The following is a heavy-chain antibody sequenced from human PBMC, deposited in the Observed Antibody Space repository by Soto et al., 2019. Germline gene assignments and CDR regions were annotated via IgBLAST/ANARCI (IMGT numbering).Heavy chain of an antibody. Sequence: SETLSLTCTVSGGSVSSGSYYWSWIRQPPGKGLERIGYIYYSGSTNYNPSLKSRVTISVDTSKNQFSLKLSSVTAADTAVYYCARDSGSLYYYYYGMDVWGQGTTVTVSS. J-gene: IGHJ6*02. CDR3: ARDSGSLYYYYYGMDV. CDR2: IYYSGST. V-gene: IGHV4-61*01. D-gene: IGHD3-10*01. CDR1: GGSVSSGSYY.